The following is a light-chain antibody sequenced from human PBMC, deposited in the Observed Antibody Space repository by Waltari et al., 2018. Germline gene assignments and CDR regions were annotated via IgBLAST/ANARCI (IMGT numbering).Light chain of an antibody. CDR3: QSYDSSLTRFYV. CDR1: SSNIGAGFD. J-gene: IGLJ1*01. CDR2: VNN. Sequence: QSVLTQPPSVSGAPGQKVTISCTGNSSNIGAGFDVHWYQQLPGTTPKLPVYVNNHRPSGVPDRFSASKSGTSASLAISGRQAEDEADYYCQSYDSSLTRFYVFGTGTKVTVL. V-gene: IGLV1-40*01.